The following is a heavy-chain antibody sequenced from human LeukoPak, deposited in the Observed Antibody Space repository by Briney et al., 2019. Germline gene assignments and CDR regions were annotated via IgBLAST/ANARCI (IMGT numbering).Heavy chain of an antibody. CDR3: ARVTLGVAALDY. Sequence: SETLSLTCAVYGGSFSGYYWSWIRQPPGKGLEWIGRIYTSGSTNYNPSLKSRVTMSVDTSKNQFSLKLSSVTAADTAVYYCARVTLGVAALDYWGQGTLVTVSS. D-gene: IGHD2-15*01. V-gene: IGHV4-59*10. CDR1: GGSFSGYY. J-gene: IGHJ4*02. CDR2: IYTSGST.